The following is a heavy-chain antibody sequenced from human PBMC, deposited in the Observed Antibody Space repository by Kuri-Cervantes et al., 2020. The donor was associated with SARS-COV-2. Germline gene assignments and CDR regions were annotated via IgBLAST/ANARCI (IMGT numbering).Heavy chain of an antibody. CDR2: ISYDGSNK. CDR3: VRDGDHWNFDY. D-gene: IGHD1-1*01. CDR1: GFTFSSYA. Sequence: LSLTCAASGFTFSSYAMHWVRQAPGKGLEWVAVISYDGSNKYYADSVKGRFTLSRDNAKNMLFLQMNSLRAEDTAVYYCVRDGDHWNFDYWGQGTLVTVSS. J-gene: IGHJ4*02. V-gene: IGHV3-30-3*01.